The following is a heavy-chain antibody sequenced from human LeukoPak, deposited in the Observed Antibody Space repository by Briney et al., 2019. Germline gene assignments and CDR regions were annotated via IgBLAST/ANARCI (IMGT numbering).Heavy chain of an antibody. D-gene: IGHD7-27*01. CDR3: ARIQTGDQSDY. V-gene: IGHV3-21*01. CDR2: ISSSSSYI. CDR1: GFTFSSYS. J-gene: IGHJ4*02. Sequence: GGSLRLSCAASGFTFSSYSMNWVRQAPGKGLEWVSSISSSSSYIYYADSEKGRFTISRDNAKNSLYLQMNSLRAEDTAVYYCARIQTGDQSDYWGQGTLVTVSS.